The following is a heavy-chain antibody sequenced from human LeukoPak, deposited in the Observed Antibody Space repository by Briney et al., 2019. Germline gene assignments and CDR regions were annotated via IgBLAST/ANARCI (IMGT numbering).Heavy chain of an antibody. J-gene: IGHJ6*02. Sequence: GESLKISCKGSGYSFTSYWIGWVRQMPGKGLEWMGIIYPGDSDTRYSPSFQGQVTISADKSISTAYLQWSSLKASDTAMYYCARHRRSSGWYNYYYGMDVWGQGTTVTVSS. CDR2: IYPGDSDT. V-gene: IGHV5-51*01. CDR3: ARHRRSSGWYNYYYGMDV. CDR1: GYSFTSYW. D-gene: IGHD6-19*01.